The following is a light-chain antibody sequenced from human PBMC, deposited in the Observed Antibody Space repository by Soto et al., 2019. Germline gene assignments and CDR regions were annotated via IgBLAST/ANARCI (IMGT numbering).Light chain of an antibody. CDR3: AAWDDSLNGPFYV. V-gene: IGLV1-44*01. J-gene: IGLJ1*01. Sequence: QSVLTQPPSASGTPGQRVTISCSGSSSNIGSNTVNWYQQLPGTAPKLLIYSNNQRPSGVPDRFSGSKSGTSASLAISGLHSEDEADYYCAAWDDSLNGPFYVFGTGTKVTVL. CDR2: SNN. CDR1: SSNIGSNT.